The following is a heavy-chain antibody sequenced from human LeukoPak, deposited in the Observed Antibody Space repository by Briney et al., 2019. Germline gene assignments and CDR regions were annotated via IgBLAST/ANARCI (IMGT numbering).Heavy chain of an antibody. V-gene: IGHV3-7*03. CDR2: IKQDGSEK. J-gene: IGHJ4*02. CDR3: AKALGYSYGLLDY. CDR1: GFTFRSYW. D-gene: IGHD5-18*01. Sequence: GGSLRLSCAASGFTFRSYWMTWVRQAPGKGLEWVANIKQDGSEKYYVDSVKGRFTISRDNAKNSLYVQMNSLRAEDTAVYYCAKALGYSYGLLDYWGQGTLVTVSS.